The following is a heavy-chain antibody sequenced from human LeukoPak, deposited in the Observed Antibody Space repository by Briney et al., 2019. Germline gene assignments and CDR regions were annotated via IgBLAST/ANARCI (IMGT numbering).Heavy chain of an antibody. CDR3: AREAPYDSSGYYYGALDY. Sequence: SGGSLRLSCAASGFSFSDYTMHWVRQAPGKGLEWVSYISSSSSTIYYADSVKGRFTISRDNAKNSLYLQMNSLRAEDTAVYYCAREAPYDSSGYYYGALDYWGQGTLVTVSS. J-gene: IGHJ4*02. CDR1: GFSFSDYT. CDR2: ISSSSSTI. D-gene: IGHD3-22*01. V-gene: IGHV3-48*01.